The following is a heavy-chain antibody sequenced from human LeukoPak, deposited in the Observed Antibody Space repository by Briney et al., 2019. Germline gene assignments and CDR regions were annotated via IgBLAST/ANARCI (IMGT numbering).Heavy chain of an antibody. V-gene: IGHV4-59*13. J-gene: IGHJ5*02. D-gene: IGHD6-19*01. CDR2: IYYSGST. Sequence: SETLPLTCTVSGGSISSYYWSWIRQPPGKGLEWIAYIYYSGSTNYNPSLKSRVTISVDTSKNQFSLKLSSVTAADTAVYYCARGAVAGISDRWFDPWGQGTLVTVSS. CDR1: GGSISSYY. CDR3: ARGAVAGISDRWFDP.